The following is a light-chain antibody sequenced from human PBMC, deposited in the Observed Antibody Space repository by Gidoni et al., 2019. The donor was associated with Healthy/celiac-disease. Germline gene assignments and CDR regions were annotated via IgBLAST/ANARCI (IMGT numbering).Light chain of an antibody. Sequence: DIQMTQSPSSLSASVGDRFTITCRASQSISSYLNWYQQKPGKTPKLLIYASSSLQSGVPSRFSGSGSGTDFTLTISSLQHEDFATYYCQQSYSTPLAFGGGTKVEIK. J-gene: IGKJ4*02. CDR2: ASS. CDR1: QSISSY. CDR3: QQSYSTPLA. V-gene: IGKV1-39*01.